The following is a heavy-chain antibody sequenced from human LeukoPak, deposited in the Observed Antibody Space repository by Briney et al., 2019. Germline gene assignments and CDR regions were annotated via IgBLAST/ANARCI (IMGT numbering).Heavy chain of an antibody. D-gene: IGHD3-10*01. V-gene: IGHV3-30*02. J-gene: IGHJ4*02. CDR3: AKVFYYYGSGSYYPASAFDY. Sequence: PGGSLRLSCAASGFTFSSYGMHWVRQAPGKGLEWVAFIRYDGSNKYYADSVKGRFTISRDNSKNTLYLQMNSLRAEDTAVYYYAKVFYYYGSGSYYPASAFDYWGQGTLVTVSS. CDR1: GFTFSSYG. CDR2: IRYDGSNK.